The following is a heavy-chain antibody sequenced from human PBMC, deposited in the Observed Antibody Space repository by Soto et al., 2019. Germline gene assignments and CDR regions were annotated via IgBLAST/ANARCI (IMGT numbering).Heavy chain of an antibody. D-gene: IGHD5-18*01. Sequence: QVQLVQSGAEVKKPGSSVKVSCKASGGTFSSYAISWVRQAPGQGLEWMGGIIPIFGTANYAQKFQGRVTITADKSTSTAYMELSSLRSEDTAVYYCASSDTAMVTPRHYYGMDVWGQGTTVTVSS. J-gene: IGHJ6*02. CDR3: ASSDTAMVTPRHYYGMDV. CDR1: GGTFSSYA. V-gene: IGHV1-69*06. CDR2: IIPIFGTA.